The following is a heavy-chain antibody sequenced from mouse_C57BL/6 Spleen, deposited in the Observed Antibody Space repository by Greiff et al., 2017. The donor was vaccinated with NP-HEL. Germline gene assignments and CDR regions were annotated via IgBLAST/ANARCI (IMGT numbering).Heavy chain of an antibody. D-gene: IGHD2-14*01. J-gene: IGHJ2*01. CDR3: ARLGLYYFDY. CDR1: GYTFTSYW. V-gene: IGHV1-69*01. CDR2: IDPSDSYT. Sequence: VKQSCKASGYTFTSYWMHWVKQRPGQGLEWIGEIDPSDSYTNYNQKFKGKSTLTVDKSSSTAYMQLSSLTSEDSAVYYCARLGLYYFDYWGQGTTLTVSS.